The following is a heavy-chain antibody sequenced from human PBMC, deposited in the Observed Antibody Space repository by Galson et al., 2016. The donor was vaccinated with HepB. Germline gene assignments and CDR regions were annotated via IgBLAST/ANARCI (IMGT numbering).Heavy chain of an antibody. D-gene: IGHD2-21*02. CDR2: ISYTGLSS. J-gene: IGHJ4*02. CDR1: GFTFRDFA. Sequence: SLRLSCAASGFTFRDFAMTWVRQTPGKRLEWVSAISYTGLSSDYADSVKGRFTISRDNSKNTLYLQMNSLRAEDTAIYYCAKDRGYGPYGDFCCFDSWGQGTLVIVSS. V-gene: IGHV3-23*01. CDR3: AKDRGYGPYGDFCCFDS.